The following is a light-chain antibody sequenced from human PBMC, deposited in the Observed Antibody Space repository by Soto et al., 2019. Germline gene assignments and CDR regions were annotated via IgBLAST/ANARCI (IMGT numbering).Light chain of an antibody. CDR2: DVS. CDR1: SSDVGGYNY. J-gene: IGLJ1*01. V-gene: IGLV2-14*03. CDR3: SSYTSSFKLAV. Sequence: QSVLTQPASVSGSPGQSITIFCTGTSSDVGGYNYVSWHQQHPGSAPKLMIYDVSSRPSGVSNRLSGSKSGNTASLTISGLQAEDEADYYCSSYTSSFKLAVFGSGTKVTVL.